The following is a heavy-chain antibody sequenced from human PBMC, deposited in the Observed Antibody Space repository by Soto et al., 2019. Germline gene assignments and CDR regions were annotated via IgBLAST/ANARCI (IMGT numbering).Heavy chain of an antibody. J-gene: IGHJ6*02. CDR1: GGSISSSNW. CDR3: ARDGTSIAARGRDYYYYYGMDV. CDR2: IYHSGST. V-gene: IGHV4-4*02. D-gene: IGHD6-6*01. Sequence: SETLSLTCAVSGGSISSSNWWSWVRQPPGKGLEWIGEIYHSGSTNYNPSLKSRITISVDKSKNQFSLKLSSVTAADTAEYYCARDGTSIAARGRDYYYYYGMDVWGQGTTVTVSS.